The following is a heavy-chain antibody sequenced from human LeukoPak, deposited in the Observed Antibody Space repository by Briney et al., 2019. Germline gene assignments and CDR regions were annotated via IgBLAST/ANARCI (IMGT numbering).Heavy chain of an antibody. J-gene: IGHJ6*03. CDR1: GFTFSSYS. D-gene: IGHD2-2*02. V-gene: IGHV3-21*01. Sequence: GGSLRLSCAASGFTFSSYSMNWVRQAPGKGLEWVSSISSSSSYIYYADSVKGRFTISRDNAKNSLYLQMNSLRAEDTAVYYCARGVGYCSSTSCYIGVGYYYYYMDVWGKGTTVTISS. CDR3: ARGVGYCSSTSCYIGVGYYYYYMDV. CDR2: ISSSSSYI.